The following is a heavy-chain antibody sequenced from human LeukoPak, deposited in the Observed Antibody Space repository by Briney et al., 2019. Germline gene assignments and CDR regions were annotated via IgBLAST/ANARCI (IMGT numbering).Heavy chain of an antibody. Sequence: SGGSLRLSCAASGFTFSTYGMHWVRQAPGKGLEWVAVISYDGSNKYYADSMKGRFTISRDNSKNTLYLQMNSLRAEDTAVYYCASPGGVYSSGSFDYWGQGTLVTVSS. CDR3: ASPGGVYSSGSFDY. D-gene: IGHD6-19*01. V-gene: IGHV3-30*03. CDR1: GFTFSTYG. J-gene: IGHJ4*02. CDR2: ISYDGSNK.